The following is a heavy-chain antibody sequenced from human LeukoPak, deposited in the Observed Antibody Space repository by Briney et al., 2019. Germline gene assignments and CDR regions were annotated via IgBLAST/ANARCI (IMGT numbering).Heavy chain of an antibody. V-gene: IGHV3-48*03. CDR1: GFTFSNFA. CDR3: AELGITMIGGV. D-gene: IGHD3-10*02. Sequence: GGSLRLSCAASGFTFSNFAMSWVRQAPGKGLEWVSYISSSGSTIYYADSVKGRFTISRDNAKNSLYLQMNSLRAEDTAVYYCAELGITMIGGVWGKGTTVTISS. J-gene: IGHJ6*04. CDR2: ISSSGSTI.